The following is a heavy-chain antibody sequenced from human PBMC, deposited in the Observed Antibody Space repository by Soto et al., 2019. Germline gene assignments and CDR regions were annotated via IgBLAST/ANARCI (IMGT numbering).Heavy chain of an antibody. CDR3: ARGRVTMVRGVIQRYYYYGMDV. Sequence: PSETLSLTCAVYGGSFSGYYWSWIRQPPGKGLEWIGEINHSGSTNYNPSLKSRVTISVDTSKNQFSLKLSSVTAADTAVYYCARGRVTMVRGVIQRYYYYGMDVWGQGTTVTVS. CDR2: INHSGST. D-gene: IGHD3-10*01. V-gene: IGHV4-34*01. CDR1: GGSFSGYY. J-gene: IGHJ6*02.